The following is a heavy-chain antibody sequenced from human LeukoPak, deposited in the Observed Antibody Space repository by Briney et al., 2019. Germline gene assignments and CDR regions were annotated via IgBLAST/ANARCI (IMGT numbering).Heavy chain of an antibody. D-gene: IGHD3-3*01. CDR1: GGTFSSYA. J-gene: IGHJ6*02. CDR3: ARGDRRFLEWLSQYYYGMDV. CDR2: IIPILGIA. Sequence: ASVKVSCKASGGTFSSYAIGWVRQAPGQGLEWMGRIIPILGIANYAQKFQGRVTITADKSTSTAYMELSSLRSEDTAVYYCARGDRRFLEWLSQYYYGMDVWGQGTTVTVSS. V-gene: IGHV1-69*04.